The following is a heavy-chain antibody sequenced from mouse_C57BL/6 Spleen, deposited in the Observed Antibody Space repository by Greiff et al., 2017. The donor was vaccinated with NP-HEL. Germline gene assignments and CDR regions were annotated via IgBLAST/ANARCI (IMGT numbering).Heavy chain of an antibody. V-gene: IGHV5-4*01. Sequence: EVQVVESGGGLVKPGGSLKLSCAASGFTFSSYAMSWVRQTPEKRLEWVATISDGGSYTYYPDNVKGRFTISRDNAKNNLYLQMSHLKSEDTAMYYCARENYGSTLYYFGYWGQGTTLTVAS. D-gene: IGHD1-1*01. CDR1: GFTFSSYA. J-gene: IGHJ2*01. CDR2: ISDGGSYT. CDR3: ARENYGSTLYYFGY.